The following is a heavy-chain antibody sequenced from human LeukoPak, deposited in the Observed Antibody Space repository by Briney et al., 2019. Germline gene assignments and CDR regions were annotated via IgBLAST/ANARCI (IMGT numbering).Heavy chain of an antibody. CDR2: ISAYNGNT. Sequence: VASVKVSCKASGYTFTSYGISWVRQAPGQGLEWMGWISAYNGNTNYAQKLQGRVTMTTDTSTSTAYMELRSLRSDDTAVYYYANLFVGDYGVDDGDAFDIWGQGTMVTVSS. CDR3: ANLFVGDYGVDDGDAFDI. CDR1: GYTFTSYG. V-gene: IGHV1-18*01. J-gene: IGHJ3*02. D-gene: IGHD4-17*01.